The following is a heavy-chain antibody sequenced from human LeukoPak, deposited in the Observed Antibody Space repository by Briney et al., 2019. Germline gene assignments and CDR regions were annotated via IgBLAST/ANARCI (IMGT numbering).Heavy chain of an antibody. CDR2: ISGSGGST. V-gene: IGHV3-23*01. CDR1: GFTFSSYG. Sequence: PGGTLRLSCAASGFTFSSYGMSWVRQAPGKGLEWVSAISGSGGSTYYADSVKGRFTISRDNSKNTLYLQMNSLRAEDTAVYYCAKHPAHIGAAGHFDYWGQGTLVTVSS. CDR3: AKHPAHIGAAGHFDY. J-gene: IGHJ4*02. D-gene: IGHD6-13*01.